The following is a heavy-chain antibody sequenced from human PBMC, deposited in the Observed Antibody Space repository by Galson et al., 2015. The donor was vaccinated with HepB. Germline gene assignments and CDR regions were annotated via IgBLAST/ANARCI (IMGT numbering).Heavy chain of an antibody. D-gene: IGHD3-3*01. CDR1: GSTFDDYA. CDR2: ISWKSGRL. CDR3: AKGHIWRGCDGDGFEI. Sequence: SLRLSCAASGSTFDDYAMHWVRQRPGKGLEWVSSISWKSGRLGYADSVKGRFTISRDKVRDSVYLQMSSLRAEDTAWYYCAKGHIWRGCDGDGFEIWGQGTMVSVSS. V-gene: IGHV3-9*01. J-gene: IGHJ3*02.